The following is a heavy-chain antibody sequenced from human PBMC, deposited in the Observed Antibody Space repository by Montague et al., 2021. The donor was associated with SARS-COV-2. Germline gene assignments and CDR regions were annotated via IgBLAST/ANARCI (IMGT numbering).Heavy chain of an antibody. V-gene: IGHV4-4*07. CDR1: AGSISGYY. J-gene: IGHJ4*02. CDR2: IYTTGST. CDR3: AKHYYDNSGLDY. D-gene: IGHD3-22*01. Sequence: SETLSLTCTVSAGSISGYYWSWIRQPAGKGLEWVGRIYTTGSTNYNPSLKSRVTMSVDTSMNQISLKLRSVTAADTAVYYCAKHYYDNSGLDYWGQGTLVTGSS.